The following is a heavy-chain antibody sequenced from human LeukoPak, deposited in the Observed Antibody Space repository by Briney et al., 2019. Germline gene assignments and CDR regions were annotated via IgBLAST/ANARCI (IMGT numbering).Heavy chain of an antibody. Sequence: ASVKVSCKASGGTFSSYAISWVRQAPGQGLEWMGRIIPIFGTANYAQKSQGRVTITTDESTSTAYMELSSLRSEDTAVYYCARDLWDRGYSYGYWYWGQGTLVTVSS. CDR3: ARDLWDRGYSYGYWY. CDR2: IIPIFGTA. J-gene: IGHJ4*02. V-gene: IGHV1-69*05. CDR1: GGTFSSYA. D-gene: IGHD5-18*01.